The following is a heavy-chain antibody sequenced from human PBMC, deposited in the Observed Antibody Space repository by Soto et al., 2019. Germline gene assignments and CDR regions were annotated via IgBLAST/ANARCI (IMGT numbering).Heavy chain of an antibody. Sequence: SETLSLTCTVSAASFSKYYWTWIRQPPGKGLEWIGYIYFNGNTKYNPSLEGRLTISIDTSKKEFSLKLTSVTAADATVYYCASVTFGGIVLAHWGQGTLVTVSS. CDR2: IYFNGNT. CDR1: AASFSKYY. CDR3: ASVTFGGIVLAH. V-gene: IGHV4-59*01. J-gene: IGHJ4*02. D-gene: IGHD3-16*01.